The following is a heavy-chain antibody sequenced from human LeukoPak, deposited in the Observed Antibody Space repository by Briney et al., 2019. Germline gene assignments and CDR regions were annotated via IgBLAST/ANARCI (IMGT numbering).Heavy chain of an antibody. Sequence: PGGSLRLSCAGSGFTFSSYAMSWVRQAPGKGLEWVSAISDTGATTYDADSVKGRFTISRDNSRSTLYLQMDSLRAEDTSLYYCAKDNSIGRYWTNGVCSPFDYWGQGTLVTVSS. CDR2: ISDTGATT. J-gene: IGHJ4*02. V-gene: IGHV3-23*01. D-gene: IGHD2-8*01. CDR3: AKDNSIGRYWTNGVCSPFDY. CDR1: GFTFSSYA.